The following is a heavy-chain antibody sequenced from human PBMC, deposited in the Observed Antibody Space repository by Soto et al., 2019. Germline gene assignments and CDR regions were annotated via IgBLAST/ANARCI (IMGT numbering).Heavy chain of an antibody. Sequence: GSLRLSCAASGFTFSSYGMHWVRQAPGKGLEWVAVIWYDGSSKYYVDSVKGRFTISRDNSKNTMYLQMNSLRAEDTAVYYCAREFVYCSGGSCYPPGDYWGQGTLVTVSS. J-gene: IGHJ4*02. CDR2: IWYDGSSK. D-gene: IGHD2-15*01. CDR1: GFTFSSYG. V-gene: IGHV3-33*01. CDR3: AREFVYCSGGSCYPPGDY.